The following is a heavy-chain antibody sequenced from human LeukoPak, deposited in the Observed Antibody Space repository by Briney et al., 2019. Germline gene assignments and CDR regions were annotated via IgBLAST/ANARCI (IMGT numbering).Heavy chain of an antibody. Sequence: SETLSLTCTVSGGSISSYYWSWIRQPAGKGLKWIGRIYTSGSTNYNPSLTSRVTMSVDTSKNQFSLKLSSVTAADTAVYYCASDYGDTELWGQGTLVTVSS. CDR1: GGSISSYY. V-gene: IGHV4-4*07. CDR3: ASDYGDTEL. CDR2: IYTSGST. D-gene: IGHD4-17*01. J-gene: IGHJ4*02.